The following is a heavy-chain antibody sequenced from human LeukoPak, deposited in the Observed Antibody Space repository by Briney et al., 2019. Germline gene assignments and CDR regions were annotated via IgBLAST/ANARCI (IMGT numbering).Heavy chain of an antibody. J-gene: IGHJ2*01. V-gene: IGHV3-23*01. CDR3: AKNLLGSESFSWHFDL. CDR2: ITGSGGST. Sequence: GGSLRLSCAASGFRFSNYGMSWVRQAPGKGLAWVSSITGSGGSTRVDSVKDRFTISRDNSKNTLFLQMNSLRADDTAVYFCAKNLLGSESFSWHFDLWGRGTLVTVSS. CDR1: GFRFSNYG. D-gene: IGHD1-26*01.